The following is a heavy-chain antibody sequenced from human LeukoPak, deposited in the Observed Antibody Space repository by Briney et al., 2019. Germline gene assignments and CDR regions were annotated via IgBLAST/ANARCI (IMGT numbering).Heavy chain of an antibody. V-gene: IGHV1-69*13. J-gene: IGHJ4*02. CDR2: IIPIFGTA. CDR3: ARGLASTYYYV. CDR1: GGTFSSYA. D-gene: IGHD3-10*02. Sequence: GASVKVSCKASGGTFSSYAISWVRRAPGQGLEWMGGIIPIFGTANYAQKFQGRVTITADESTSTAYMELSSLRSDDTAVYYCARGLASTYYYVWGQGTLVTVSS.